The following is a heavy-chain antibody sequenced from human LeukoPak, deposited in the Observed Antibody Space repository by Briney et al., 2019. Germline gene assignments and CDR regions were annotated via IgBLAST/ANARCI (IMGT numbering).Heavy chain of an antibody. J-gene: IGHJ4*02. Sequence: SETLSLTCAVYGGSFSGYYWSWIRQPPGKGLEWIGEINHSGSTNYNPSLKSRVTISVDTSKNECSLKLSSVPAADTAVYYCARGLPRIMRELLRSRPKPLNFDYWGQGTLVTVSS. CDR1: GGSFSGYY. D-gene: IGHD1-26*01. V-gene: IGHV4-34*01. CDR3: ARGLPRIMRELLRSRPKPLNFDY. CDR2: INHSGST.